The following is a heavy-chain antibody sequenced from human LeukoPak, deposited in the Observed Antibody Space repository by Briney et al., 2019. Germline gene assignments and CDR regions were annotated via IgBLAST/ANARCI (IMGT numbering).Heavy chain of an antibody. V-gene: IGHV3-30*03. CDR2: ISYDGSNK. CDR3: AREGCSSTSCFSWAFDY. CDR1: GFTFSSYS. J-gene: IGHJ4*02. D-gene: IGHD2-2*01. Sequence: GGSLRLSCAASGFTFSSYSMNWVRQAPGKGLEWVAVISYDGSNKYYADSVKGRFTISRDNSKNMLYLQMNSLRAEDTAVYYCAREGCSSTSCFSWAFDYWGQGTLVTVSS.